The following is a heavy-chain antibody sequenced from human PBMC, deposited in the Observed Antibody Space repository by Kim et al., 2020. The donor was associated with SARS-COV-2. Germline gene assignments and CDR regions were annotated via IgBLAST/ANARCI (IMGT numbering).Heavy chain of an antibody. CDR3: TTGPPPPFYCSSTSCYGDYYYYGMDV. CDR2: IKSKTDGGTT. V-gene: IGHV3-15*01. Sequence: GGSLRLSCAASGFTFSNPWMSWVRQAPGKGLEWVGRIKSKTDGGTTDYAAPVKGRFTISRDDSKNTLYLQMNSLKTEDTAVYYCTTGPPPPFYCSSTSCYGDYYYYGMDVWGQGTTVTVSS. J-gene: IGHJ6*02. D-gene: IGHD2-2*01. CDR1: GFTFSNPW.